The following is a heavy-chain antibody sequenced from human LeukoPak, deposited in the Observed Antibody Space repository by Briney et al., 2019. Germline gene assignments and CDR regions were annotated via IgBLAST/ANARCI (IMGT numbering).Heavy chain of an antibody. Sequence: GGSLRLSCAASGFTFSSYAMSWVRQAPGKGLEWVSAISGSGGSTYYADSVKGRFTISRDNSKNTLYLQMNSLGVEDTAVYYCAKDREAGYSYGFFYDYWGQGTLVTVSS. V-gene: IGHV3-23*01. CDR2: ISGSGGST. CDR1: GFTFSSYA. D-gene: IGHD5-18*01. CDR3: AKDREAGYSYGFFYDY. J-gene: IGHJ4*02.